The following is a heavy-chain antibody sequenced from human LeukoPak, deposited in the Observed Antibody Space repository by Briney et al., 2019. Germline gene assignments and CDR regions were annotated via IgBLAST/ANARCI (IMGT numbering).Heavy chain of an antibody. CDR2: TYYRSKWYN. CDR3: ARGQTGSGRIFDY. Sequence: SQTLSLTCAISGDSVSSNSGAWNWIRQSPSRGLGWLGRTYYRSKWYNDFAEFVKGRITINPDTSNNQFSLQLNSVTPEDTGVYFCARGQTGSGRIFDYWGQGTLVTVSS. V-gene: IGHV6-1*01. J-gene: IGHJ4*02. CDR1: GDSVSSNSGA. D-gene: IGHD2-15*01.